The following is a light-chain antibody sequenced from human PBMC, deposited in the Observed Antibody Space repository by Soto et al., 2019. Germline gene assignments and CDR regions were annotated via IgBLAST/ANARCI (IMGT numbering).Light chain of an antibody. J-gene: IGKJ3*01. Sequence: DIQMTQSPSTLPASVGDRVTVTCRASQSIRSWLAWYQEKPGKAPKLLIYKASLLETGVPSRFSGSAYGTEFTLTIRSLQTDDFATYYCQHINSYLFTFGPGTKVDIK. CDR3: QHINSYLFT. V-gene: IGKV1-5*03. CDR2: KAS. CDR1: QSIRSW.